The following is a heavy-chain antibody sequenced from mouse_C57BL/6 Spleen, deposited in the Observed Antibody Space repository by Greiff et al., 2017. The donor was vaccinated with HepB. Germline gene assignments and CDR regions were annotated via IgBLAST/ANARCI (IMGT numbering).Heavy chain of an antibody. CDR3: ARELGGNYRDYAMDY. J-gene: IGHJ4*01. Sequence: VQLQQPGAELVKPGASVKLSCKASGYTFTSYWMQWVKQRPGQGLEWIGEIDPSDNYTNFNQKFKGKATLTVDTSSSTAYMQLSSLTSEDSAVYYCARELGGNYRDYAMDYWGQGTSVTVSS. CDR2: IDPSDNYT. D-gene: IGHD2-1*01. V-gene: IGHV1-50*01. CDR1: GYTFTSYW.